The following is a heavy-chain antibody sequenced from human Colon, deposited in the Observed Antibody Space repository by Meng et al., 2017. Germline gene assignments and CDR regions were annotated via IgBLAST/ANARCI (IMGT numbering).Heavy chain of an antibody. J-gene: IGHJ4*02. D-gene: IGHD1-1*01. CDR2: ISSSSDYI. Sequence: GGSLRLSCVASGFTFSRYEMNWVRQTPGTGLEWISYISSSSDYINYADSVKGRFTISRDNAKNSLYLQMNSLRGEDTAVYYCARDKGSGTSAEESGFDYWGQGTAVTVSS. CDR3: ARDKGSGTSAEESGFDY. V-gene: IGHV3-48*03. CDR1: GFTFSRYE.